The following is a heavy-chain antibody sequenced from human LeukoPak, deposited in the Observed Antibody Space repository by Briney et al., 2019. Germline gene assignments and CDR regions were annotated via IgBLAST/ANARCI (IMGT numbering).Heavy chain of an antibody. Sequence: ASVKVSCKTSGYTFTSYGISWVRQAPGQGLEWMGWISADNGKTNYAQKFQDRVTMTTDTSTRTAYMELRSLRSDDTAVYYCARDAGFYDSSGFRDNDAFDIWGQGTMVTVSS. CDR1: GYTFTSYG. D-gene: IGHD3-22*01. CDR3: ARDAGFYDSSGFRDNDAFDI. V-gene: IGHV1-18*01. J-gene: IGHJ3*02. CDR2: ISADNGKT.